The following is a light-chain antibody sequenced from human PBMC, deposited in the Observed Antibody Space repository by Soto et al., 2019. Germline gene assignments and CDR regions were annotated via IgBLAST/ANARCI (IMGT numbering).Light chain of an antibody. CDR1: SSDVGGYNF. CDR2: DVN. V-gene: IGLV2-14*03. Sequence: QSAVTQPASVSGSPGQSITISCTGTSSDVGGYNFVSWYQQQPGKVPKLMIFDVNRRPSGVSDRFSGSKSGNTASLTISGLQAEDEGDYYCCSYTSSSTHVFGSGTKLTVL. J-gene: IGLJ1*01. CDR3: CSYTSSSTHV.